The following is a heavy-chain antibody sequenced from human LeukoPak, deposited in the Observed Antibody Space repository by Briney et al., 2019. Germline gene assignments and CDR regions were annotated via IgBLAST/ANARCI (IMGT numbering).Heavy chain of an antibody. CDR3: AKDRSTGFCGGDCYWDY. D-gene: IGHD2-21*02. Sequence: GGSLRLSCAASGFTFSSYSMNWVRQAPGKGLEWVSYISSSSSTIYYADSVKGRFTISRDNSKNTLYLQMNSLRAEDTAVYYCAKDRSTGFCGGDCYWDYWGQGTLVTVSS. V-gene: IGHV3-48*01. CDR1: GFTFSSYS. CDR2: ISSSSSTI. J-gene: IGHJ4*02.